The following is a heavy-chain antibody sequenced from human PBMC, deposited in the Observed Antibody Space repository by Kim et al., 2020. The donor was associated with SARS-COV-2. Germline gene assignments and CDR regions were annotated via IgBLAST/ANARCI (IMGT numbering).Heavy chain of an antibody. D-gene: IGHD6-13*01. Sequence: SETLSLTCAVSGGSISSSNWWSWVRQPPGTGLEWIGEIYHSGSTNYNPSLKSRVTISVDKSKNQFSLKLSSVTAADTAVYYCAKIKISYSSSRPFDYWGQGTLVTVSS. CDR2: IYHSGST. CDR1: GGSISSSNW. J-gene: IGHJ4*02. V-gene: IGHV4-4*02. CDR3: AKIKISYSSSRPFDY.